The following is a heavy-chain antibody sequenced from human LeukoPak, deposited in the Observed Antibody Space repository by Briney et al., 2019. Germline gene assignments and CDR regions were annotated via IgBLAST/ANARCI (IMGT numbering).Heavy chain of an antibody. D-gene: IGHD4-23*01. CDR2: IYHSGST. V-gene: IGHV4-38-2*02. CDR1: GYSISSGYY. J-gene: IGHJ4*02. Sequence: SETLSLTCTVSGYSISSGYYWGWIRQPPGKGLEWIGSIYHSGSTYYNPSLKHRVTISVDRSKNQFSLKLSSVTAADTAVYYCARGGGTTVVTPLDYWGQGTLVTVSS. CDR3: ARGGGTTVVTPLDY.